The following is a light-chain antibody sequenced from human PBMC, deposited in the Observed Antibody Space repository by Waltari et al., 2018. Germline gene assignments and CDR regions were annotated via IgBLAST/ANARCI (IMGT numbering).Light chain of an antibody. J-gene: IGLJ2*01. CDR1: STNIGAGYY. Sequence: QSVLTQPPSASGGTGQRVTISCTGSSTNIGAGYYVSWYQQFPRTAPKLLIYENNKRPSGVSDRFSGSKSGTSASLTITGLQSEDEADYYCSAWDSSLSTVLFGG. V-gene: IGLV1-40*01. CDR3: SAWDSSLSTVL. CDR2: ENN.